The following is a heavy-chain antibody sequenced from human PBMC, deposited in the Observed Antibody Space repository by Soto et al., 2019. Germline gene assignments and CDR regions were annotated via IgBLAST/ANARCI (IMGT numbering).Heavy chain of an antibody. J-gene: IGHJ6*02. Sequence: QVQLVQSGAEVKKPGSSVKVSCKASGGTFSSYAISWVRQAPGQGLEWMGGIIPIFGTANYAQKFQGRVTITADESTSTAYMERSSRRSEDTAVYYCARDLQGDSYARSYYYGMDVWGQGTTVTVSS. CDR2: IIPIFGTA. V-gene: IGHV1-69*12. D-gene: IGHD5-18*01. CDR1: GGTFSSYA. CDR3: ARDLQGDSYARSYYYGMDV.